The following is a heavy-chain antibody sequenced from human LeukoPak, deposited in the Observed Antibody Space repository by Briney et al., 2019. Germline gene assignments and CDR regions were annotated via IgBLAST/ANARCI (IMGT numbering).Heavy chain of an antibody. V-gene: IGHV4-61*02. CDR3: AREGQQLVPPFDY. J-gene: IGHJ4*02. CDR2: IYTSGST. Sequence: PSETLSLTCTVSGFISSGSYYWSWIRQPAGKGLEWIGRIYTSGSTNYNPSLESRVTISVDTSKNQFSLKLTSLTAADTAVYYCAREGQQLVPPFDYWGQGNLVTVSS. D-gene: IGHD6-6*01. CDR1: GFISSGSYY.